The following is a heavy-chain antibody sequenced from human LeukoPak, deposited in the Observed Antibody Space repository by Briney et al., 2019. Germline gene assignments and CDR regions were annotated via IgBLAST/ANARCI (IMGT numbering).Heavy chain of an antibody. D-gene: IGHD5-18*01. V-gene: IGHV3-21*01. CDR1: GFTFSSYS. Sequence: GGFLRLSCAASGFTFSSYSMNWVRQAPGKGLEWVSSISSSSSYIYYADSVKGRFTISRDNAKNSLYLQMNSLRAEDTAVYYCARIGYSYGYYYYYYMDVWGKGTTVTVSS. CDR2: ISSSSSYI. J-gene: IGHJ6*03. CDR3: ARIGYSYGYYYYYYMDV.